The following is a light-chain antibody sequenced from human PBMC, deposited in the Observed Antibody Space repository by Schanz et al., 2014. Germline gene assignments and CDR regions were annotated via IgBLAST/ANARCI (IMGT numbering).Light chain of an antibody. CDR2: EDS. CDR1: SSDVGSYNL. Sequence: QSALTQPASVSGSPGQSITISCTGTSSDVGSYNLVSWYQQYPGKAPKLMIYEDSKRPSGVSNRFSGSKSGNTASLTISGLQAEDEADYYCCSYAGSYTLVFGGGTKLTVL. J-gene: IGLJ2*01. V-gene: IGLV2-23*01. CDR3: CSYAGSYTLV.